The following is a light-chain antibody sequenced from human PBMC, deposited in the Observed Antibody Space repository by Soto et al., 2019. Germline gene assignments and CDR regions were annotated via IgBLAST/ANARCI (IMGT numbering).Light chain of an antibody. CDR3: QQYDNLPLT. V-gene: IGKV1-33*01. CDR2: DAS. Sequence: IQMTQSPSSLSASVGDRVTITCQASQDISNYLNWYQQKPGKAPKLLIYDASNLETGVPTRFSGSVSETDFTFTISSLQPEDIATYYCQQYDNLPLTFGGGNKVEIK. CDR1: QDISNY. J-gene: IGKJ4*01.